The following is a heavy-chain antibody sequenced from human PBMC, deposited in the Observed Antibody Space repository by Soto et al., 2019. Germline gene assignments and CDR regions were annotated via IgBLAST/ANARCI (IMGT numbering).Heavy chain of an antibody. CDR3: ARVTYYYDSSGSWAYDAFDI. Sequence: PGGSLRLSCAASGFTVSSNYISWVRQAPEKGLEWVSLIYSGGSTYYPDSVKGRFTISRDNSKNTLYLQMNSLRAEDTAVYYCARVTYYYDSSGSWAYDAFDIWGQGTMVTVSS. J-gene: IGHJ3*02. CDR1: GFTVSSNY. V-gene: IGHV3-66*01. CDR2: IYSGGST. D-gene: IGHD3-22*01.